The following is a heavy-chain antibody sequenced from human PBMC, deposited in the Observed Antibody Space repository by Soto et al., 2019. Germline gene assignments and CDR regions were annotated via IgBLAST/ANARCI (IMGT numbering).Heavy chain of an antibody. CDR2: ISSSGSTI. CDR1: GFTFSDYY. J-gene: IGHJ4*02. Sequence: GGSLRLSCAASGFTFSDYYMSWIRQAPGKGLEWVSYISSSGSTIYYADSVKGRFTISRDNAKNSLYLQMNRLRAEDTAVYYCARSPPQVAGYCFDYWGQGTLVTVSS. D-gene: IGHD2-15*01. V-gene: IGHV3-11*01. CDR3: ARSPPQVAGYCFDY.